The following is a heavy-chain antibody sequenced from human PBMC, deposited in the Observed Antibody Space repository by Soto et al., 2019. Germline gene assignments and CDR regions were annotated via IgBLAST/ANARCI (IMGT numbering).Heavy chain of an antibody. CDR2: INPKSGGT. D-gene: IGHD5-12*01. CDR1: GYTFIDYY. V-gene: IGHV1-2*04. Sequence: VASVKVSCKASGYTFIDYYIHWVRQAPGQGLEWMGWINPKSGGTNCAQKFQDWVTMTRDTSINTAYMEMSSLKSDDTAVYYCARVQTRDGYNFVYACWGQGALVTVSS. CDR3: ARVQTRDGYNFVYAC. J-gene: IGHJ4*02.